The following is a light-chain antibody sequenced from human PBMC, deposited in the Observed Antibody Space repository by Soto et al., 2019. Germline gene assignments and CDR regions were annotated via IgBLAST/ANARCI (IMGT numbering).Light chain of an antibody. J-gene: IGLJ3*02. V-gene: IGLV2-14*01. CDR1: SSDVGGYNY. CDR3: SSYTSSITVV. CDR2: EVT. Sequence: QSALTQPASVSGSPGQSITISCTGSSSDVGGYNYVSWYQQYPGKAPKLMIYEVTTRPSGVSDRFSGSRSGNTASLTISGLQAEDEADYYCSSYTSSITVVFGGGTKVTVL.